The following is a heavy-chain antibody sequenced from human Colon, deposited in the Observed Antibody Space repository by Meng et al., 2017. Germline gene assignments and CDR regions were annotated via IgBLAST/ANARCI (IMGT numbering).Heavy chain of an antibody. Sequence: QVQLQESGPGLVKPSETLSLTCNVSGGSISDYYWSWIRQAPGKGLEWIGYISYSGNSLYNPSLKSRVDISTDTSRRQCSLKFNSVTAADTAIYYCATGPGYSSGLDSWGRGALVTVSS. V-gene: IGHV4-59*01. CDR2: ISYSGNS. CDR1: GGSISDYY. D-gene: IGHD6-19*01. CDR3: ATGPGYSSGLDS. J-gene: IGHJ4*02.